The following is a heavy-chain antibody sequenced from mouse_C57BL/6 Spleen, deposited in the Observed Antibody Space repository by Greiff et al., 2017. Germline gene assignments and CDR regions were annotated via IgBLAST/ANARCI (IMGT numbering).Heavy chain of an antibody. CDR1: GYSITSGYY. J-gene: IGHJ3*01. V-gene: IGHV3-6*01. Sequence: EVQVVESGPGLVKPSQSLSLTCSVTGYSITSGYYWNWIRQFPGNKLEWMGYISYDGSNNYNPSLKNRISITRDTSKNQFFLKLNSVTTEDTATYYCARQLRLPAWFAYWGQGTLVTVSA. D-gene: IGHD3-2*02. CDR2: ISYDGSN. CDR3: ARQLRLPAWFAY.